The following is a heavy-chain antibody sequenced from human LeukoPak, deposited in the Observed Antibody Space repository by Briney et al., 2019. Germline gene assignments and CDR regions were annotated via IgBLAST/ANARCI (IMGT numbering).Heavy chain of an antibody. CDR3: ARGIIGYSHGLYYFDY. V-gene: IGHV4-59*01. J-gene: IGHJ4*02. Sequence: PSETLSLTCTVSGGSISSYYWSWIRQPPGKGLEWVGYIYYSGTTNYNPSLKSRLTRSVDTSKNQFSLKVSSVTAADTAVYCCARGIIGYSHGLYYFDYWGRGTLVNVAS. CDR2: IYYSGTT. D-gene: IGHD5-18*01. CDR1: GGSISSYY.